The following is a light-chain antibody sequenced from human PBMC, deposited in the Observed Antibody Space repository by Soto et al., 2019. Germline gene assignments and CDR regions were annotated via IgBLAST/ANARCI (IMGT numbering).Light chain of an antibody. Sequence: QSALTQPASVSGSPGQSITISCTGTSSDVGGYNYVSWYQQHPGKAPKLMISDVSNRPSGVSNRFSGSKSGNTASLTISGLQAEDEADYYCSAFTGSSTRVVFGGGTKLNVL. CDR1: SSDVGGYNY. CDR3: SAFTGSSTRVV. J-gene: IGLJ2*01. V-gene: IGLV2-14*01. CDR2: DVS.